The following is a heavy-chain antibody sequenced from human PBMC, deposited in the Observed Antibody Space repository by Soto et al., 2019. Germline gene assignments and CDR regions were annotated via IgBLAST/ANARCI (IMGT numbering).Heavy chain of an antibody. Sequence: SETLSLTCTVSGGSINTFYWSWVRQPAGKGLEWIGEINHTGGTHYNPSLKSRVTMSVDTSKNQFSLRLSSVTAADTAIYYCATRITVFGLLIPPFDPWGQGTQVTVSS. CDR2: INHTGGT. D-gene: IGHD3-3*01. V-gene: IGHV4-59*04. CDR1: GGSINTFY. CDR3: ATRITVFGLLIPPFDP. J-gene: IGHJ5*02.